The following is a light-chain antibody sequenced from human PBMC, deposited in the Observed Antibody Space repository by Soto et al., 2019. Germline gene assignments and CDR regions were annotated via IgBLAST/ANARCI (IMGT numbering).Light chain of an antibody. V-gene: IGKV3-20*01. CDR2: GAS. Sequence: EIVLTQSPGTPSSSPGERATLSCRASQSVDSRFLAWYQQKRGQAPSVLMCGASIRATGIPDRFSGSGSGTDFTLSIRRLEPEDFAVYYCQEYDSSRTFGQGTKVEMK. CDR3: QEYDSSRT. J-gene: IGKJ1*01. CDR1: QSVDSRF.